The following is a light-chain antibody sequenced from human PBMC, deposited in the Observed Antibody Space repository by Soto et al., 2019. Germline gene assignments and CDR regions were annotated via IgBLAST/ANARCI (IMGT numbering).Light chain of an antibody. CDR1: QNIGTY. Sequence: DIQMTQSPSSLSASVGDRVTISCRASQNIGTYLNWYQHKAGKAPKLLICAASSLPSGVPSRFSGSGSGTDFTLTISSLQPEDCATYYCHAGDSTPFSVGPGTKVAVK. CDR3: HAGDSTPFS. V-gene: IGKV1-39*01. J-gene: IGKJ3*01. CDR2: AAS.